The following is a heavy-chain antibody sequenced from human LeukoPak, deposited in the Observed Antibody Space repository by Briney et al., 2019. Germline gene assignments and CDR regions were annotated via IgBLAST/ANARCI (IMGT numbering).Heavy chain of an antibody. CDR3: ARDSAFGYSYGPGGAGY. D-gene: IGHD5-18*01. CDR1: GYTFTSYY. J-gene: IGHJ4*02. Sequence: ASVKVSCKASGYTFTSYYMHWVRQAPGQGLEWMGIINPSGGSTSYAQKFQGRVTMTRDTSTSTVYMELSSLRSEDTAVYYCARDSAFGYSYGPGGAGYWGQGTLVTVTS. V-gene: IGHV1-46*01. CDR2: INPSGGST.